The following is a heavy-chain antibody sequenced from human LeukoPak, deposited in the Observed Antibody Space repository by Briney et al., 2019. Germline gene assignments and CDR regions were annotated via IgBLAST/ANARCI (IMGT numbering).Heavy chain of an antibody. D-gene: IGHD5-18*01. CDR1: GYTFTGYY. CDR2: INPNSGGT. CDR3: ARSKGYSYGYNYFDY. J-gene: IGHJ4*02. V-gene: IGHV1-2*02. Sequence: ASVKVSCKASGYTFTGYYMHWVRQAPGQGLEWMGWINPNSGGTNYAQKLQGRVTMTTDTSTSTAYMELRSLRSDDTAVYYCARSKGYSYGYNYFDYWGQGTLVTVSS.